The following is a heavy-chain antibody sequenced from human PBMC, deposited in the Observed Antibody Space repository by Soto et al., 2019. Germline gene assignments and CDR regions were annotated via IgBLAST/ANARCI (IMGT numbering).Heavy chain of an antibody. CDR1: GFTFSSSS. CDR2: ISSSSSYI. J-gene: IGHJ4*02. Sequence: GGSLRLSCAASGFTFSSSSMNWVRQAPGKGLEWVSSISSSSSYIYYADSVKGRFTISRDNAKNSLYLQMNSLRAEDTAVYYCASYDYDFWSGYYSSSKSDYWGQGTLVTVSS. V-gene: IGHV3-21*01. CDR3: ASYDYDFWSGYYSSSKSDY. D-gene: IGHD3-3*01.